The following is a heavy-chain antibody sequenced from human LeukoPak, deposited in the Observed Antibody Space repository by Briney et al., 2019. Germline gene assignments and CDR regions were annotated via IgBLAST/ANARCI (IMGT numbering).Heavy chain of an antibody. J-gene: IGHJ4*02. D-gene: IGHD6-13*01. CDR3: AKGGSSWSECDY. V-gene: IGHV3-23*01. CDR1: GFTFSSYA. Sequence: HPGGSLRLSCAASGFTFSSYAMSWVRQAPGKGLEWVSGLSASGGLTYYADSVKGRFTISRDNSKNTLHLQMNSLRDDDTAVYYCAKGGSSWSECDYWGQGTLVTVSS. CDR2: LSASGGLT.